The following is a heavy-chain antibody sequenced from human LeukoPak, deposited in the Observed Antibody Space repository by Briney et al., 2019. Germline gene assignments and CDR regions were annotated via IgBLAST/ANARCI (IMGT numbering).Heavy chain of an antibody. J-gene: IGHJ3*02. D-gene: IGHD6-13*01. CDR1: GFTFSSYA. V-gene: IGHV3-23*01. Sequence: GGSLRLSCAASGFTFSSYAMSWVRQAPGKGLEWVSAISGSGGSTYYADSVKGRFTISRDNSKNTLYLQMNSLRAEDTAVYYCARTGGPTYKSSWFIWGQGTMVTVSS. CDR3: ARTGGPTYKSSWFI. CDR2: ISGSGGST.